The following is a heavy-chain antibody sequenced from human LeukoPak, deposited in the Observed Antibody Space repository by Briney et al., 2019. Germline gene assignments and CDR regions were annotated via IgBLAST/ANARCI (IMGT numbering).Heavy chain of an antibody. V-gene: IGHV4-59*01. Sequence: PSETLSLTCTVSADSLTIYYWSWIRQPPGKGLEWIGYIYHTGINNYNPSLKSRVTISVDTSKSQFSLRLRSVTAADTAVYFCARGRVSSSTWYSTYYYYFYMDVWGKGTTVTVSS. CDR2: IYHTGIN. D-gene: IGHD1-1*01. CDR3: ARGRVSSSTWYSTYYYYFYMDV. J-gene: IGHJ6*03. CDR1: ADSLTIYY.